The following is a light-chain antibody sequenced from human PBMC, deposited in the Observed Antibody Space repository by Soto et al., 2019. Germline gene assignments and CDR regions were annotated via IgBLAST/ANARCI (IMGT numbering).Light chain of an antibody. CDR1: QRISVY. CDR3: QHYNAFPWT. J-gene: IGKJ1*01. Sequence: DTQMTQSPATLYASVGDRVTITCRASQRISVYLAWFQQKPGKPPKLLISKASDLQSGVPSRFSGSGSGTEFTLTISSLQPDDFATYYCQHYNAFPWTFGQGTKVDIK. CDR2: KAS. V-gene: IGKV1-5*03.